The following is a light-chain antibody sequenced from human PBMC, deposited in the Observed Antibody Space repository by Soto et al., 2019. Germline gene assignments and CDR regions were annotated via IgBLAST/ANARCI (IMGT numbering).Light chain of an antibody. CDR3: QSYDRSLNDWV. Sequence: QSVLTQPPSVSGAPGQRVTISCPGSTSSIGAGFDVHWYQQLPGTAPKLLIYGNNNRPSGVPDRFSGSKSGTSASLAITGLQADDEADYYCQSYDRSLNDWVFGGGTQLTVL. J-gene: IGLJ3*02. CDR1: TSSIGAGFD. CDR2: GNN. V-gene: IGLV1-40*01.